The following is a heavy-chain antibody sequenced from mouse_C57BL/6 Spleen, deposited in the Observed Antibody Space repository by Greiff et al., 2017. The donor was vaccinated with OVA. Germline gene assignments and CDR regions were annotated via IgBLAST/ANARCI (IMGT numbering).Heavy chain of an antibody. V-gene: IGHV1-15*01. CDR1: GYTFTDYE. Sequence: VKLQQSGAELVRPGASVTLSCKASGYTFTDYEMHWVKQTPVHGLEWIGAIDPETGGTAYNQKFKGKAILTADKSSSTAYMELRSLTSEDSAVYYCTRSAMGYWGQGTSVTVSS. CDR2: IDPETGGT. CDR3: TRSAMGY. J-gene: IGHJ4*01.